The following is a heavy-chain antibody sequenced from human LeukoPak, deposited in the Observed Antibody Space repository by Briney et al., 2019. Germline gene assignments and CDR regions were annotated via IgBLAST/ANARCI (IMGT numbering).Heavy chain of an antibody. CDR3: AREGYSTSSGPLDY. J-gene: IGHJ4*02. CDR2: ISPNSGAT. V-gene: IGHV1-2*02. D-gene: IGHD6-6*01. Sequence: ASVKVSCKASGYTFTGYYRHWVRQAPGQGLEWMGWISPNSGATSFAQKFQGRVTMTRDTSISTAYMELSSLRSDDTAVYFCAREGYSTSSGPLDYWGQGTLVTVSS. CDR1: GYTFTGYY.